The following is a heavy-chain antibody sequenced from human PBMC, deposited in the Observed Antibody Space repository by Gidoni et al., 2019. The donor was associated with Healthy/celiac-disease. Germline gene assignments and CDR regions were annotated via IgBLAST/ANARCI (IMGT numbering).Heavy chain of an antibody. D-gene: IGHD4-17*01. Sequence: VSSISSSSSYIYYADSVKGRFTISRDNAKNSLYLQMNSLRAEDTAVYYCARVAHGDYPGRTDYWGQGTLVTVSS. CDR3: ARVAHGDYPGRTDY. CDR2: ISSSSSYI. J-gene: IGHJ4*02. V-gene: IGHV3-21*01.